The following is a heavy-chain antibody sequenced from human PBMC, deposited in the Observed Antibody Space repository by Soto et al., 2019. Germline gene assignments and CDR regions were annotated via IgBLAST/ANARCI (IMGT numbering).Heavy chain of an antibody. D-gene: IGHD6-13*01. Sequence: PDTLSLTCSVSGDSFSGVCDWGLIRQPPGKGLEWIGSIYHSGSTYYNPSLKSRVTISVDTSKNQFSLKLSSVTAADTAVYYCARAYSSSWFYYYFDYWGQGPLVTVSS. J-gene: IGHJ4*02. CDR1: GDSFSGVCD. CDR3: ARAYSSSWFYYYFDY. V-gene: IGHV4-38-2*02. CDR2: IYHSGST.